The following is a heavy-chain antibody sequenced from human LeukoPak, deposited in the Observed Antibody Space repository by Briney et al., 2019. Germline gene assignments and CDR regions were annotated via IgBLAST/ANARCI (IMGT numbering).Heavy chain of an antibody. J-gene: IGHJ6*03. Sequence: PGGSLRLSWAASGFTFSSYGIHWVRQAPGKGLEWEAVIWYDGSNKYYADSVKGRLTISRDNSKNTLYLQMNSLRAEDTAVYYCAKTGGIVVAYYYMDVWGKGTTVTVSS. CDR2: IWYDGSNK. CDR1: GFTFSSYG. V-gene: IGHV3-33*06. CDR3: AKTGGIVVAYYYMDV. D-gene: IGHD3-22*01.